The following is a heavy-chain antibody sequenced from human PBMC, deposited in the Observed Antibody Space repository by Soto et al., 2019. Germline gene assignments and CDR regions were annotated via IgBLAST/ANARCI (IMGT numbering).Heavy chain of an antibody. V-gene: IGHV3-33*01. CDR3: ARDYWGGDCYLDS. Sequence: QVQLVESGGGVVQPGRSLRLSCAASGFTFSNYGMHWVRQAPGKGLEWLAVMWSDGSKKYYADSVKGRFTISRDNSKNTLYLQMNSLRAEDTAVYYCARDYWGGDCYLDSWGQGTLVTVSS. CDR1: GFTFSNYG. D-gene: IGHD2-21*02. CDR2: MWSDGSKK. J-gene: IGHJ4*02.